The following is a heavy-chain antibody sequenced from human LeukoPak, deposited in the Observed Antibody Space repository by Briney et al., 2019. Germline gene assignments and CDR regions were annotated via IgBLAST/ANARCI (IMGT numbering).Heavy chain of an antibody. Sequence: QTGGSLRLSCAASGFAVSDNFVSWVRQAPGKGLAWVSIIYSGGNIFYADSVKGRFTISRDNSKNTVFLQMDSLRADDTAVYYCANSAGMNTAMALNYWGQGTLVTVSS. V-gene: IGHV3-53*01. J-gene: IGHJ4*02. CDR2: IYSGGNI. CDR3: ANSAGMNTAMALNY. CDR1: GFAVSDNF. D-gene: IGHD4-17*01.